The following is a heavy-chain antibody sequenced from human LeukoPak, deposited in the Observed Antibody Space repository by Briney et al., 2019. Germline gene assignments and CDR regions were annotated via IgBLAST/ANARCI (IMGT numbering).Heavy chain of an antibody. V-gene: IGHV4-39*07. CDR2: IYYSGST. D-gene: IGHD4-17*01. CDR3: ARVYGDYEVYDAFDI. J-gene: IGHJ3*02. Sequence: SGTLSLTCTVSGGSISSSNYYWVWIRQPPGKGLEWIGSIYYSGSTYYNPSLKSRVTISVDTSKNQFSLKLSSVTAADTAVYYCARVYGDYEVYDAFDIWGQGTMVTVSS. CDR1: GGSISSSNYY.